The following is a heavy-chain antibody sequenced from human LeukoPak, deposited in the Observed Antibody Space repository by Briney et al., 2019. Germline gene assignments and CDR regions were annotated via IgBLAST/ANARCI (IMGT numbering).Heavy chain of an antibody. D-gene: IGHD2-2*02. CDR3: ARGIVVVPAAIGGYFDY. J-gene: IGHJ4*02. CDR2: IIPIFGTA. Sequence: SVKVSCKASGGTFSSYAISWVRQAPGQGLEWMGGIIPIFGTANYAQKFQGRVTITADESTSTAYMELSSLRFEDTAVYYSARGIVVVPAAIGGYFDYWGQGTLVTVPS. V-gene: IGHV1-69*13. CDR1: GGTFSSYA.